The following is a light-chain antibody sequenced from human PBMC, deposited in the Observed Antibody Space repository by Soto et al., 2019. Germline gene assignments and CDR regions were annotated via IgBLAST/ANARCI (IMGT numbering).Light chain of an antibody. Sequence: DIQLTQSPSSLSASVGDRVTITCQASQDINNLLNWYQQKPGKAPKLLIYDASNLETGVPSRFSGSGSGTHFSFTITSLQPEDIATYYCQQYDNFPLFGQGTRLDIK. CDR3: QQYDNFPL. J-gene: IGKJ5*01. CDR1: QDINNL. V-gene: IGKV1-33*01. CDR2: DAS.